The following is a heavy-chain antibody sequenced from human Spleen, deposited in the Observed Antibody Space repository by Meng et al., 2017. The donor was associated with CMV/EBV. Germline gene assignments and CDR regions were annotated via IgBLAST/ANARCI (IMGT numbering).Heavy chain of an antibody. CDR2: ITSGSSYI. CDR3: AGGRVTVFGVGMFDP. V-gene: IGHV3-21*01. D-gene: IGHD3-3*01. CDR1: GFTFRNSS. Sequence: GGSLRLPCAASGFTFRNSSMNWVRQAPGKGLEWVSSITSGSSYITYADSVKGRFTISRDNAKNSVYLEMNSLRAEDTAVYYCAGGRVTVFGVGMFDPWGQGTLVTVSS. J-gene: IGHJ5*02.